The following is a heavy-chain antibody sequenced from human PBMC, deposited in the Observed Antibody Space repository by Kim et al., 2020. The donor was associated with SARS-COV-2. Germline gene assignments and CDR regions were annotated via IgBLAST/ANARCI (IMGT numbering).Heavy chain of an antibody. V-gene: IGHV3-21*01. CDR2: YK. Sequence: YKYYEDSGKGRFTISRDNAKNSLYLQMNSLRAEDTAVYYCARGYKSTIGYWGQGTLVTVSS. D-gene: IGHD1-20*01. CDR3: ARGYKSTIGY. J-gene: IGHJ4*02.